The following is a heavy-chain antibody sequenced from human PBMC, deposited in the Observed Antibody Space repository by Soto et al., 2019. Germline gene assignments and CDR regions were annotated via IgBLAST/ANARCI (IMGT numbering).Heavy chain of an antibody. Sequence: PGGSLRLSCAASGFPFTDFWMSWVRQAPGKGLEWVANINQDGSEQYFVDSVRGRFTISRDNAKNSLYLHMNSLRAEDTAVYYCTRDKWIDNWGQGTLVTVSS. CDR2: INQDGSEQ. CDR3: TRDKWIDN. D-gene: IGHD1-26*01. CDR1: GFPFTDFW. J-gene: IGHJ4*02. V-gene: IGHV3-7*05.